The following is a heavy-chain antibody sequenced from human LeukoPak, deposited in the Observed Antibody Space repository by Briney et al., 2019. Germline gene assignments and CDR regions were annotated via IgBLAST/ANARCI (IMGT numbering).Heavy chain of an antibody. D-gene: IGHD3-10*01. Sequence: PSQTLSLTCTVSGGSISSGDYYWSWIRQPPGKCLEWIGYIYCSGSTYYNPSLKSRVTISVDTSKNQFSLKLSSVTAADTAVYYCARAVLLWFGEQRYHDYWGQGTLVTVSS. CDR2: IYCSGST. J-gene: IGHJ4*02. V-gene: IGHV4-30-4*01. CDR1: GGSISSGDYY. CDR3: ARAVLLWFGEQRYHDY.